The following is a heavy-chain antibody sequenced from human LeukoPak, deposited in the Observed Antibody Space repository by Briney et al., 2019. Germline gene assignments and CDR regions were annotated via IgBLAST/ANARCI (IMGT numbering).Heavy chain of an antibody. Sequence: GGSLRLSCAASGFTFSSYGIHWVRQAPGKGLEWVAVISYDGSNKYYADSVKGRFTISRDNSKNTLYLQMNSLRAEDTAVYYCVGVVPAVIYWGQGTLVTVSS. D-gene: IGHD2-2*01. CDR3: VGVVPAVIY. J-gene: IGHJ4*02. V-gene: IGHV3-30*03. CDR1: GFTFSSYG. CDR2: ISYDGSNK.